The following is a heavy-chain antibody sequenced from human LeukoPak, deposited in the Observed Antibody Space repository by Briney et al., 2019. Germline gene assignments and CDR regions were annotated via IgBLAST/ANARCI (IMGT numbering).Heavy chain of an antibody. CDR2: IFHSGNS. J-gene: IGHJ4*02. Sequence: SEALSLTCAVSSYSISSGSYWGWIRQSPGKGLEWVGSIFHSGNSYYNPSLKSRLTMSVDTSKTQFSLKLTSVTAAVTALYYCARVTYVDDMLYQYFDYWGQGILVTVSS. CDR1: SYSISSGSY. CDR3: ARVTYVDDMLYQYFDY. V-gene: IGHV4-38-2*01. D-gene: IGHD4-17*01.